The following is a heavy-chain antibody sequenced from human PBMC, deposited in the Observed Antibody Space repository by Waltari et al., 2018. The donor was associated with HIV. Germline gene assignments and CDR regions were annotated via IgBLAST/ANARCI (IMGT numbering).Heavy chain of an antibody. V-gene: IGHV3-64*01. CDR3: VRDSSGYYGHFDY. CDR2: ITSDGDTT. J-gene: IGHJ4*02. CDR1: GFTFSNSP. Sequence: EVQLVESGGGLVQPGGSLRLSCAASGFTFSNSPMHWVRQAQGKGLEYLSAITSDGDTTDYVNSVKGRFTISRDNSKNTLYLQMGSLRAEDMAVCYCVRDSSGYYGHFDYWGQGTLVTVSS. D-gene: IGHD6-19*01.